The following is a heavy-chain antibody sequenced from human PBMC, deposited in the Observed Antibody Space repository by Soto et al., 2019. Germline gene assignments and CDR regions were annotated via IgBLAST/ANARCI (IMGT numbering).Heavy chain of an antibody. CDR2: ISGSGGST. CDR1: GFTFSSYA. Sequence: GGSLRLSCAASGFTFSSYAMSWVRQAPGKGLEWVSAISGSGGSTYYADSVKGRFTISRDNSKNTLYLQMNSQRAEDTALYYCAKDFRITIFGVVIIPGYYFDYWGQGTLVTVSS. J-gene: IGHJ4*02. CDR3: AKDFRITIFGVVIIPGYYFDY. V-gene: IGHV3-23*01. D-gene: IGHD3-3*01.